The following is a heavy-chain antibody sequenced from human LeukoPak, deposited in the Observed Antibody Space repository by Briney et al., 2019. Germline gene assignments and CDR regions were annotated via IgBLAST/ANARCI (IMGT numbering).Heavy chain of an antibody. V-gene: IGHV3-48*02. CDR2: ISSSGTTI. D-gene: IGHD3-16*01. CDR1: GFSFSANN. Sequence: GGSLRLSCVGSGFSFSANNMHWMRHAAGKGPEWLSFISSSGTTIRYADSVRDRFFISRDNAKNSLYLQMSSLRDEDTALYYCVIDWPVWWGQGTLVTVSS. J-gene: IGHJ4*02. CDR3: VIDWPVW.